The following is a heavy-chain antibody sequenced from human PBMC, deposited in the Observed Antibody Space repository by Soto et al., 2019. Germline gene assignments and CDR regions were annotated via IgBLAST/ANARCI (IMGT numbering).Heavy chain of an antibody. CDR1: GGSITSDY. CDR3: ARYYDFWTGLDY. J-gene: IGHJ4*02. V-gene: IGHV4-59*08. Sequence: SETLSLTCTVSGGSITSDYWGWIRQPPGKGLEWIGYMSYSGTINYHPSLKSRVSISIDMSKNQFSLKVISVTAADTAVYYCARYYDFWTGLDYWGQGTLVTVSS. CDR2: MSYSGTI. D-gene: IGHD3-3*01.